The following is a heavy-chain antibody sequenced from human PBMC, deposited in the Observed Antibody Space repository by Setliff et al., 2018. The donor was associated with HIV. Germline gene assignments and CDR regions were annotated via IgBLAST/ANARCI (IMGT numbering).Heavy chain of an antibody. Sequence: TGGSLRLSCAASGFTFSNYWMDRVRQAPGKGLEWVATIKQDGSEIYYMDSVKGRFTISRDNARTSLFLEMRSLRDEDTAVYLCANLWELGAWGQGTLVTVSS. V-gene: IGHV3-7*03. D-gene: IGHD3-16*01. J-gene: IGHJ5*02. CDR1: GFTFSNYW. CDR2: IKQDGSEI. CDR3: ANLWELGA.